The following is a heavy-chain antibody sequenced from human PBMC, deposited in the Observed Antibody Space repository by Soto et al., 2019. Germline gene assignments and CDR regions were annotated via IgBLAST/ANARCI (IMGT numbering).Heavy chain of an antibody. CDR3: ARGRYYDSSGYYYGSPHPDY. J-gene: IGHJ4*02. Sequence: QVQLVQSGAEVKKPGALVKVSCKASGYTFTSYAMHWVRQAPGQRLEWMGWINAGNGNTKYSQKFQGRVTITRDTSASTAYMELSSLRSEDTAVYYCARGRYYDSSGYYYGSPHPDYWGQGTLVTVSS. V-gene: IGHV1-3*01. CDR2: INAGNGNT. CDR1: GYTFTSYA. D-gene: IGHD3-22*01.